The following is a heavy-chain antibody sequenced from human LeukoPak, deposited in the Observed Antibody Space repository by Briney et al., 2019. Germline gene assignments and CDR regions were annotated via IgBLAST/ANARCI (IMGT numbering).Heavy chain of an antibody. CDR2: IWYDGSNK. CDR1: GFTFSSYG. Sequence: GRSLRLSCAASGFTFSSYGMHWVRQDPGKGLEWVAVIWYDGSNKYYADSVKGRFTISRDNSKNTLYLQMNSLRAEDTAVYYCAKSQYQLSLGAFDIWGQGTMVTVSS. J-gene: IGHJ3*02. V-gene: IGHV3-33*06. CDR3: AKSQYQLSLGAFDI. D-gene: IGHD2-2*01.